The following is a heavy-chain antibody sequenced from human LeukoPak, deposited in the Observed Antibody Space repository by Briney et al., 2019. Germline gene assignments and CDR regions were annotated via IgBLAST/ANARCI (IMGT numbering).Heavy chain of an antibody. CDR3: ARRAVLRYCSGGSCYGMDV. CDR2: ISAYNGNT. CDR1: GGTFSSYA. V-gene: IGHV1-18*01. Sequence: ASVKVSCKASGGTFSSYAISWVRQAPGQGLEWMGWISAYNGNTNYAQKLQGRVTMTTDTSTSTAYMELRSLRSDDTAVYYCARRAVLRYCSGGSCYGMDVWGQGTTITVSS. J-gene: IGHJ6*02. D-gene: IGHD2-15*01.